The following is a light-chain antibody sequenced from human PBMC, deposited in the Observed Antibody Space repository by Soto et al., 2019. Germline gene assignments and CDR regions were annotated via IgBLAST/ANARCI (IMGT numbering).Light chain of an antibody. CDR3: QQYESLPLT. J-gene: IGKJ5*01. V-gene: IGKV1-33*01. CDR2: DAS. CDR1: QDINKN. Sequence: DIQMTQSPSSLSASVGDRFTITCQASQDINKNLIWYQQKPGQAPKLLXYDASDLETGVPSRFSGSGSGTGFTFTISSLQPEDFETYYCQQYESLPLTFGQGTRLEIK.